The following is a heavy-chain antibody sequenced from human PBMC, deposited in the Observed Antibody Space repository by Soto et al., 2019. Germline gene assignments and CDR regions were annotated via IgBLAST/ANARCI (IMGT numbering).Heavy chain of an antibody. Sequence: QITLKESGPALVKPTQTLTLTCSFSGFSLSTSGVGVGWVRQAPGKALEWLTLFYWDDDRRYNPSLKSRLTFANGTSRNQVVLTMTNMDPVDTATYYCAHGSSIVGAPAFDYRGQGILVTISS. CDR3: AHGSSIVGAPAFDY. V-gene: IGHV2-5*02. CDR1: GFSLSTSGVG. CDR2: FYWDDDR. J-gene: IGHJ4*02. D-gene: IGHD1-26*01.